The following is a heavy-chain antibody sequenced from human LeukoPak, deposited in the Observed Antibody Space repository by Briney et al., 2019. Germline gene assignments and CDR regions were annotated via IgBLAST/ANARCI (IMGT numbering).Heavy chain of an antibody. D-gene: IGHD1-26*01. Sequence: GGSLRLSCAASGFTFSTYAMHWVCQAPGKGLEWLAIISYDGINTYYADSVKGRFTISRDNSKNTLYLQMNSLRAEDTAVYYCVRDTGFLSSGTYQAPFDFWGQGTLVTVSS. V-gene: IGHV3-30-3*01. CDR3: VRDTGFLSSGTYQAPFDF. J-gene: IGHJ4*02. CDR1: GFTFSTYA. CDR2: ISYDGINT.